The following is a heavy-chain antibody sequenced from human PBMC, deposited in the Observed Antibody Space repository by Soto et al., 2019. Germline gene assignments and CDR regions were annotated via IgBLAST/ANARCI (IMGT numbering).Heavy chain of an antibody. Sequence: EVQLVESGGGLVQPGGSLRLSCAASGFTFGTYWMTWVRQPPGKGLECVADIKPDGSERYYVDSEKGRFTISRDNAKNSLYLPMNSLRAEDTAVYYCATDLNWDHYWGQGPLVTVSS. D-gene: IGHD7-27*01. V-gene: IGHV3-7*04. J-gene: IGHJ4*02. CDR2: IKPDGSER. CDR3: ATDLNWDHY. CDR1: GFTFGTYW.